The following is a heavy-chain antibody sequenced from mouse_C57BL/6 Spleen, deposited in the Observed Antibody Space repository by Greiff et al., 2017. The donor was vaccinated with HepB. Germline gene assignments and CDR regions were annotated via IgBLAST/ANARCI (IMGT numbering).Heavy chain of an antibody. CDR2: INPYNGGT. V-gene: IGHV1-19*01. J-gene: IGHJ2*01. CDR3: ARMRLRRDFDY. Sequence: VQLQQSGPVLVKPGASVKMSCKASGYTFTDYYMNWVKQSHGKSLEWIGVINPYNGGTSYNQKFKGKATLTVDKSSSTAYMELNSLTSEDSAVYYCARMRLRRDFDYWGQGTTLTVSS. CDR1: GYTFTDYY. D-gene: IGHD2-4*01.